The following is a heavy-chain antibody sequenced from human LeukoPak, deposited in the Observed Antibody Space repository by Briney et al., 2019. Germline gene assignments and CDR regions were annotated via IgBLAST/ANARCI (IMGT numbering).Heavy chain of an antibody. D-gene: IGHD5-18*01. Sequence: GASVKVSCKASGYTFTSYGISWVRQAPGQGLEWMGWISAYNGNTNYAQKLQGRVTMTTDTSTSTAYMELRSLRSDDTAVYYCARALSYGTAMAPDAFDIWGQGTMVTVSS. CDR2: ISAYNGNT. J-gene: IGHJ3*02. CDR1: GYTFTSYG. V-gene: IGHV1-18*01. CDR3: ARALSYGTAMAPDAFDI.